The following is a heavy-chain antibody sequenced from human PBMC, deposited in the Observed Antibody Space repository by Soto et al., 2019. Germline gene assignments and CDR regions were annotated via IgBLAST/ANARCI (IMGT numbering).Heavy chain of an antibody. CDR3: AKRGPGSSYGLDV. V-gene: IGHV3-30*18. Sequence: QVQLVESGGGVVQPGRSLRLSCAASGFTFSNYGMHWVRQAPGKGLEWVAAISSDGGNLYYADSVKGRLTISRDNSKNTLYLQMNSLTAEDTAVYYGAKRGPGSSYGLDVWGQGTTVTVSS. D-gene: IGHD3-10*01. CDR1: GFTFSNYG. CDR2: ISSDGGNL. J-gene: IGHJ6*02.